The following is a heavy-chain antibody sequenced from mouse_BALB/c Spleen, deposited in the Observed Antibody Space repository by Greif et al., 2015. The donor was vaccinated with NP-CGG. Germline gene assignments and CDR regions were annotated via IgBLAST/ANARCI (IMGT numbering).Heavy chain of an antibody. CDR3: ARDKNYGRDYAMDY. Sequence: EVQLVESGGGLVQPGGSLRLSCATSGFTFTDYYMSWVRQPPGKALEWLGFIRNKANGYTTEYSASVKGRFTISRDNSQSILYLQMNTLRAEDSATYYCARDKNYGRDYAMDYWGQGTSVTVSS. CDR2: IRNKANGYTT. D-gene: IGHD1-1*01. CDR1: GFTFTDYY. J-gene: IGHJ4*01. V-gene: IGHV7-3*02.